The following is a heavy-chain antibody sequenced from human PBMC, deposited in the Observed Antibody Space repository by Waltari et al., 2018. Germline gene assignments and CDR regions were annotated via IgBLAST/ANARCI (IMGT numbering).Heavy chain of an antibody. J-gene: IGHJ4*02. V-gene: IGHV4-30-4*08. D-gene: IGHD2-15*01. CDR1: GGSISGDACC. Sequence: VQLQASAPGLVKPSQTLSLTCTVSGGSISGDACCWNWIRQPPGKGLEWIGYIFYSGSTYYNPSLKSRVTISVDTSKTQFSLKLSSVTAADTAVYYCARDSVVAGGGFDYWGQGTLVTVSS. CDR2: IFYSGST. CDR3: ARDSVVAGGGFDY.